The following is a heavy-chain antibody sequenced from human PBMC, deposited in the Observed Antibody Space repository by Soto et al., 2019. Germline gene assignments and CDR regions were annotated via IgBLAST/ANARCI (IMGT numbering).Heavy chain of an antibody. D-gene: IGHD4-4*01. CDR1: GGTFSSYA. CDR2: IIPIFGTA. CDR3: ARDGGVYDYSPFDY. Sequence: QVQLVQSGAEVKKPGSSVKVSCKASGGTFSSYAISWVRQAPGQGLEWMGGIIPIFGTANYAQKFKGRGTMTADEATSTADMELSSLRSEDTAVYYCARDGGVYDYSPFDYWGQGTLVTVSS. V-gene: IGHV1-69*12. J-gene: IGHJ4*02.